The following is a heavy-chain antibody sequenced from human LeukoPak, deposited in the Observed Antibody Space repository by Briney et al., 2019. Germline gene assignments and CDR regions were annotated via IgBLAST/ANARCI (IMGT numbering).Heavy chain of an antibody. CDR2: INYSGNT. CDR3: AREGRQDYVYFDY. J-gene: IGHJ4*02. D-gene: IGHD4-17*01. Sequence: SETLSLTCTVSGDSISSYYRSWIRQPPGKGLEWIGYINYSGNTNYNPSLKSRVTISVDTSKNQFPLRLSSVTAADTAVYYCAREGRQDYVYFDYWGQGTLVTVSS. CDR1: GDSISSYY. V-gene: IGHV4-59*01.